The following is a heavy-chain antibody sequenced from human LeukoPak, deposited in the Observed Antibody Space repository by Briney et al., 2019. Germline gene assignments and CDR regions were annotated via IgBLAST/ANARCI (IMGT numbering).Heavy chain of an antibody. D-gene: IGHD3-10*01. Sequence: PGGSLRLSCAASGFTFSSYEMNWVRQAPGKGLEWVSYISSSGSTIYYADSVKGRFTISRDNAKNSLYLQMNSLRAEDMAVYYCAREGDYYGSGSYYNREYYFDYWGQGTLVTVSS. V-gene: IGHV3-48*03. J-gene: IGHJ4*02. CDR1: GFTFSSYE. CDR2: ISSSGSTI. CDR3: AREGDYYGSGSYYNREYYFDY.